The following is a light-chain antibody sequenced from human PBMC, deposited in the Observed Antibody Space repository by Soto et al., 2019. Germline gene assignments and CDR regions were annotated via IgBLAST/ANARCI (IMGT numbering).Light chain of an antibody. CDR1: PSDIGAYNY. CDR2: DVT. V-gene: IGLV2-14*03. J-gene: IGLJ2*01. CDR3: GSYTISSTLMI. Sequence: QSALTQPASVSGSPGQSITISCSGTPSDIGAYNYVSWYQHLPGKVPKVIIYDVTNRPSGVSSRFSGSKSGITASLTISGLQAEDEANYYCGSYTISSTLMIFGGGTQLTVL.